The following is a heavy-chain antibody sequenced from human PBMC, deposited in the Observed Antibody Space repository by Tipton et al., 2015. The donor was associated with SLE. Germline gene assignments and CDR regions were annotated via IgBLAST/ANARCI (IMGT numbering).Heavy chain of an antibody. D-gene: IGHD1-26*01. CDR3: ARDGWELFHAFDI. CDR2: IYYSGST. Sequence: TLSLTCTVSGGSISSHYWSWIRQPPGKGLAWIGYIYYSGSTNYNPSLKSRVTISVDTSKNQFSLKLSSVTAADTAVYYCARDGWELFHAFDIWGQGTMVTVSS. J-gene: IGHJ3*02. CDR1: GGSISSHY. V-gene: IGHV4-59*11.